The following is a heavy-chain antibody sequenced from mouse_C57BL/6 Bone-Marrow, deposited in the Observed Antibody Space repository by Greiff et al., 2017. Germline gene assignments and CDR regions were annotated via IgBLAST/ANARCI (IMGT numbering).Heavy chain of an antibody. CDR2: IWRGGST. D-gene: IGHD1-1*01. J-gene: IGHJ3*01. Sequence: QVHVKQSGPGLVQPSQSLSITCTVSGFSLTSYGVHWVRQSPGKGLEWLGVIWRGGSTDYNAAFMSRLSITKDNSKSQVFFKMNSLQADDTAIYYCANNLLYGSSGFAYGGQGTLVTVSA. CDR3: ANNLLYGSSGFAY. V-gene: IGHV2-5*01. CDR1: GFSLTSYG.